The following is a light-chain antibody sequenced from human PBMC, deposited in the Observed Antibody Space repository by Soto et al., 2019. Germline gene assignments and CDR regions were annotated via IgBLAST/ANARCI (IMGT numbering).Light chain of an antibody. V-gene: IGKV3-20*01. CDR3: QHQGSSPFT. J-gene: IGKJ3*01. CDR2: GAS. Sequence: EIGLTQSPGTLSLSPGERATLSCRANQSVSSTYLTWYQQKPGQAPRLLIYGASSRAADIPDRFSGSGSGTDFTLTISRLEPEDFAVYYCQHQGSSPFTFGPGTKVDIK. CDR1: QSVSSTY.